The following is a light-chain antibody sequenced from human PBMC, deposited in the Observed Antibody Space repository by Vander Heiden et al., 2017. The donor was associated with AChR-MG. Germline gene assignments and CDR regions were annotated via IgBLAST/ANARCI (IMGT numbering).Light chain of an antibody. Sequence: DIQMTQSPSTLSASVGDRVTITCRASQSISSWLAWYQQKPGKAPKPLIYKASTLESGVPSRFSGSGSGTEFTLTISSLQPDDFATYYCQHYSGYSAFGQGTKVDIK. CDR3: QHYSGYSA. J-gene: IGKJ1*01. V-gene: IGKV1-5*03. CDR2: KAS. CDR1: QSISSW.